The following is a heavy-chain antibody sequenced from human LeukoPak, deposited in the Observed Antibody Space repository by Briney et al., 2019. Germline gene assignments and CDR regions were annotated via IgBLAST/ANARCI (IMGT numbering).Heavy chain of an antibody. J-gene: IGHJ4*02. CDR1: GFTFDDYA. V-gene: IGHV3-9*01. D-gene: IGHD3-3*01. CDR2: ISWNSGSI. Sequence: PGGSLRLSCAASGFTFDDYAMHWVRQAPGKGLEWASGISWNSGSIGYADSVKGRFTISRDNAKNSLYLQMNSLRAEDTAFYYCAKYDFWSGLDYWGQGTLVTVSS. CDR3: AKYDFWSGLDY.